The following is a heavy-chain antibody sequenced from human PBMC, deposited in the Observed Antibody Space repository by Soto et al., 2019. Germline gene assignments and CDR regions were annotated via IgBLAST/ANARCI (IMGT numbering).Heavy chain of an antibody. CDR2: IIPIFGTA. J-gene: IGHJ6*02. V-gene: IGHV1-69*06. D-gene: IGHD3-10*01. CDR3: AKGYGSGSYGYYYYGMDV. Sequence: SVKVSCKASGGTFSSYAISWVRQAPGQGLEWMGGIIPIFGTANYAQKFQGRVTITADKSTSTAYMELSSLRSEDAAVYYCAKGYGSGSYGYYYYGMDVWGQGTTVTVSS. CDR1: GGTFSSYA.